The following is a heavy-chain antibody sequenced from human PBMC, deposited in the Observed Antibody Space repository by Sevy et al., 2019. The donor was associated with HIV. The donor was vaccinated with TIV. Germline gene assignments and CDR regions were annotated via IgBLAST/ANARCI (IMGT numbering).Heavy chain of an antibody. CDR2: ISSSGNTI. D-gene: IGHD3-9*01. J-gene: IGHJ4*02. Sequence: GGSLRRSCAVSGFTFRSYNMNWVRQAPGKGLEWVSYISSSGNTIYYADSVKGRFTISRNNAKHSLYLLMNSLGAEETVVYYGARVQGVAVTGWTPIDYWGQGTLVTVSS. V-gene: IGHV3-48*01. CDR1: GFTFRSYN. CDR3: ARVQGVAVTGWTPIDY.